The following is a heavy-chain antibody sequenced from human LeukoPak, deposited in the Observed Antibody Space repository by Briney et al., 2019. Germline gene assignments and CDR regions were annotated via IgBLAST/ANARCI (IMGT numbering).Heavy chain of an antibody. CDR2: ISYDGSNK. D-gene: IGHD1-26*01. CDR1: GFTFSSYG. V-gene: IGHV3-30*03. J-gene: IGHJ4*02. Sequence: GGSLRLSCAASGFTFSSYGMHWVRQAPGKGLEWVAVISYDGSNKYYADSVKGRFTISRDNSKNTLYVQMNSLRAEDTAVYYCARDPRVVGAFDYWGQGTLVTVSS. CDR3: ARDPRVVGAFDY.